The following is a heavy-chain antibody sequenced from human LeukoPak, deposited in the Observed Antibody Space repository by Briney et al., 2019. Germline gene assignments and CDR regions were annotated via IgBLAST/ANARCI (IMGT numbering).Heavy chain of an antibody. CDR1: GGSISSYY. CDR3: ARDHGDYTYDYYGMDV. J-gene: IGHJ6*02. V-gene: IGHV4-59*01. CDR2: IYYSGST. D-gene: IGHD4-17*01. Sequence: SETLSLTCTVSGGSISSYYWSWIRQPPGKGLEWIGYIYYSGSTNYNPSLKSRVTISVDTSKNQFSLKLSSVIAADTAVYYCARDHGDYTYDYYGMDVWGQGTTVTVSS.